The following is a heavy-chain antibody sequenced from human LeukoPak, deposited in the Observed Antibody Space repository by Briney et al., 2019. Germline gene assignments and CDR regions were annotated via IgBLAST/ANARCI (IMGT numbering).Heavy chain of an antibody. CDR3: ARGSKYFGELLRRGEYYFDY. CDR2: ISYDGSNK. J-gene: IGHJ4*02. CDR1: GFTFSSYG. Sequence: PGGSLRLSCAASGFTFSSYGLHWVRQAPGKGLEWVAVISYDGSNKKYANSVKGRFTTSRDNSKNTLYLQMNSLRAEDTAVYYCARGSKYFGELLRRGEYYFDYWGQGTLVTVSS. V-gene: IGHV3-30*03. D-gene: IGHD3-10*01.